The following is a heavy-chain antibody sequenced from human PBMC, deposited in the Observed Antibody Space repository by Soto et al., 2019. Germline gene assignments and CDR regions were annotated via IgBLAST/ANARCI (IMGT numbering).Heavy chain of an antibody. V-gene: IGHV1-8*01. D-gene: IGHD3-9*01. Sequence: QVQLVQSGAEVKKPGASVKVSCKASGYTFTSYDINWVRQATGQGIEWMGWMNPNSGNTGYEKKFQGRDNMTSNTSKSTDNREQSSLRSEDPPVYNCTFDSDILTGYFWGQGTLVT. J-gene: IGHJ4*02. CDR3: TFDSDILTGYF. CDR2: MNPNSGNT. CDR1: GYTFTSYD.